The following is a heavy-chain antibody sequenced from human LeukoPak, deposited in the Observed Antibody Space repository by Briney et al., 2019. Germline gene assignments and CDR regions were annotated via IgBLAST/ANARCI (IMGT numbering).Heavy chain of an antibody. D-gene: IGHD5-12*01. CDR1: GFTFSRSV. Sequence: GGSLRLSCAASGFTFSRSVMNWVRQAPGKGLGWVAGVTHSGAITEYADSVKGRFTISRDNSKNTVYLHMNSLRAEDTAVYYCAKEYLRGDNFFDSWGQGTLVTVSS. CDR2: VTHSGAIT. V-gene: IGHV3-23*01. CDR3: AKEYLRGDNFFDS. J-gene: IGHJ4*02.